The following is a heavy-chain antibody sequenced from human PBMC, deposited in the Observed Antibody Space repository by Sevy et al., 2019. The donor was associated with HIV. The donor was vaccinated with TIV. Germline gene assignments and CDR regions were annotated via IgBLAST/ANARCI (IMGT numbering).Heavy chain of an antibody. CDR2: IYYSGST. Sequence: SETLSLTCTVSGGSISSGGYYWSWIRQHPGKGLEWIGYIYYSGSTYYNPSLKSRVTISVDTSKNQFSLKLSPVTAAETAVYYCARDYYDSSGYEGYWFDPWGQGTLVTVSS. CDR3: ARDYYDSSGYEGYWFDP. V-gene: IGHV4-31*03. D-gene: IGHD3-22*01. J-gene: IGHJ5*02. CDR1: GGSISSGGYY.